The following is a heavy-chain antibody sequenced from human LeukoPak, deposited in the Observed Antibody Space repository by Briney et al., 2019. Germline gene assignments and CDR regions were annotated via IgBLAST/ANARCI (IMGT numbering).Heavy chain of an antibody. J-gene: IGHJ3*02. V-gene: IGHV5-51*01. CDR3: ASHTPIYHWNDEVAFDI. CDR1: AYSFTSYW. D-gene: IGHD1-1*01. Sequence: GESLKISCKVSAYSFTSYWIGWVRQMPGKWLEWMGTIYAGDSDTRYSPSFQAQLTISADKSISTAHLQWSSLKTSDTATYYCASHTPIYHWNDEVAFDIWGQGTMVTVSS. CDR2: IYAGDSDT.